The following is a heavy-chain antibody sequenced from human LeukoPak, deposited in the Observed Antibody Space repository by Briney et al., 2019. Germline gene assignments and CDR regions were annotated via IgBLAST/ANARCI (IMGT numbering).Heavy chain of an antibody. CDR2: IKQDGSEK. J-gene: IGHJ4*02. CDR3: ARDIVIRDYYFDY. CDR1: GFTFSSYW. Sequence: GGSLRLSSAASGFTFSSYWMSWVRQAPGKGLEWVANIKQDGSEKYYVDSVKGRFTISRDNARKSLYLQMNSLRADDTAVYYCARDIVIRDYYFDYWGQGTLVTVSS. D-gene: IGHD3-9*01. V-gene: IGHV3-7*01.